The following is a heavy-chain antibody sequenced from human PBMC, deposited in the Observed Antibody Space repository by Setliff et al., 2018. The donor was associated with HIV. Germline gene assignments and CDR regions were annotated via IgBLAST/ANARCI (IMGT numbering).Heavy chain of an antibody. J-gene: IGHJ2*01. V-gene: IGHV4-61*02. Sequence: PSETLSLTCTVSGGSISSSSYYWSWIRQPAGKGLEWIGRIYITGSTSYNPSLKSRVTISIDTSKSQFSLKLSSVTAADTAVYYCARPTASYSSSWDSWYFDLWGRGTLVTVSS. CDR3: ARPTASYSSSWDSWYFDL. CDR1: GGSISSSSYY. CDR2: IYITGST. D-gene: IGHD6-13*01.